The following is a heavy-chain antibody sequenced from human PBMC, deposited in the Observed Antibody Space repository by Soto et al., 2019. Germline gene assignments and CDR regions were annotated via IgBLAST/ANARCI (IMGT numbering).Heavy chain of an antibody. CDR3: ARDLGGSLLWFGELLLNGMDV. D-gene: IGHD3-10*01. J-gene: IGHJ6*02. CDR2: IYYSGST. Sequence: SETLSLTCTVSGGSVSSGSYYWSWIRQPPGKGLEWIGYIYYSGSTNYNPSLKSRVTISVDTSKNQFSLKLSSVTAADTAVYYCARDLGGSLLWFGELLLNGMDVWGQGTTVTVSS. V-gene: IGHV4-61*01. CDR1: GGSVSSGSYY.